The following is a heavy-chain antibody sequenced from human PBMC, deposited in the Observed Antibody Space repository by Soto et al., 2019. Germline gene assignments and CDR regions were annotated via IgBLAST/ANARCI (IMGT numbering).Heavy chain of an antibody. D-gene: IGHD3-3*02. CDR2: IKPGTSDI. CDR1: GYKFGSAW. CDR3: ARQLSHICDS. J-gene: IGHJ4*02. Sequence: RVESLKIACKGVGYKFGSAWIGWVRQMPGKGLEWMGIIKPGTSDIRYSPSCRGHVTISADEAVSTAYLQWSSLKASDTAMYYCARQLSHICDSWGKGTLVTVSS. V-gene: IGHV5-51*01.